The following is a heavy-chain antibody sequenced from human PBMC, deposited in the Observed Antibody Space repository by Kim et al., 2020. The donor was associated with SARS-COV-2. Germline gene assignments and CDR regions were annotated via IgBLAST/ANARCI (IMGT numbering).Heavy chain of an antibody. CDR2: ISAYNGNT. D-gene: IGHD3-22*01. J-gene: IGHJ6*02. CDR1: GYTVTSYG. Sequence: ASVKVSCKASGYTVTSYGISWVRQAPGQGLEWMGWISAYNGNTNYAQKLQGRVTMTTDTSTSTAYMELRSLRSDDTAVYYCARDQVGRYYDSSGYYYGEYYYYYYGMDVWGQGTTVTVSS. V-gene: IGHV1-18*04. CDR3: ARDQVGRYYDSSGYYYGEYYYYYYGMDV.